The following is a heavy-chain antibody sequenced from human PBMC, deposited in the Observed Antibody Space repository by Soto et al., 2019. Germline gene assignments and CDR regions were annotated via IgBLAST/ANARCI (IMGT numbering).Heavy chain of an antibody. J-gene: IGHJ5*02. CDR2: ISSSSSYI. V-gene: IGHV3-21*01. D-gene: IGHD6-19*01. Sequence: GGSLRLSCAASGFTFSSYSMNWVRQAPGKGLEWVSSISSSSSYIYYADSVKCRFTISRDNAKNSLYLQMNSLRAEDTAVYYCARTDSSGWYEGWFDPWGQGTLVTVSS. CDR3: ARTDSSGWYEGWFDP. CDR1: GFTFSSYS.